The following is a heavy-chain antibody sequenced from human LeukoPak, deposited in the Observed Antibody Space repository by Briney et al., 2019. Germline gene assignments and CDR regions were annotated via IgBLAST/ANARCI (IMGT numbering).Heavy chain of an antibody. Sequence: GGSLRLSCAASGFTFSDYYMSWIRQAPGKGLEWVSYISNSGSTTHYADSVKGRFTISRDNTKNSLHLQMNSLRVEDTAVYYCARVFTIEAAGTVDYWGQGTLVTVSS. CDR3: ARVFTIEAAGTVDY. CDR2: ISNSGSTT. CDR1: GFTFSDYY. D-gene: IGHD6-13*01. J-gene: IGHJ4*02. V-gene: IGHV3-11*01.